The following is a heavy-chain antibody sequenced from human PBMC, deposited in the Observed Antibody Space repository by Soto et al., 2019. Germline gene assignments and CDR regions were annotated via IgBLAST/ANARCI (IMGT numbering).Heavy chain of an antibody. CDR3: ARDHVLSSSAFDI. V-gene: IGHV3-21*01. CDR2: ISSSSSYI. CDR1: GFTFSSYS. J-gene: IGHJ3*02. Sequence: EVQLVESGGGLVKPGGSLRLSCAASGFTFSSYSMNWVRQAPGKGLEWVSSISSSSSYIYYADSVKGRFTISRDNAKNSLYLQMNSLRAEDTDVYYCARDHVLSSSAFDIWGQGTMVTVSS. D-gene: IGHD6-6*01.